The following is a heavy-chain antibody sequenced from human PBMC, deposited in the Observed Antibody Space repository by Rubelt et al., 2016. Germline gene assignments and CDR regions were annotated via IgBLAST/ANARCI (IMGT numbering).Heavy chain of an antibody. Sequence: YSGSTNYNPSLKSRVTISVDTSKNQFSLKLSSVTAADTAVYYCARGGWLLWFGESRRLGHFDYWGQGTLVTVSS. V-gene: IGHV4-59*12. J-gene: IGHJ4*02. D-gene: IGHD3-10*01. CDR2: YSGST. CDR3: ARGGWLLWFGESRRLGHFDY.